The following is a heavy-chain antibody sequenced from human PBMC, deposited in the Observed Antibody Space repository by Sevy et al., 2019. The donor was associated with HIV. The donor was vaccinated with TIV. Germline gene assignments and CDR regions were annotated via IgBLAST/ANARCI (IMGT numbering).Heavy chain of an antibody. J-gene: IGHJ4*02. CDR2: ISHDERYK. D-gene: IGHD2-21*02. CDR1: GFTFSNYD. CDR3: ARLVSCGGDCYYLDS. Sequence: GGSLRLSCAAPGFTFSNYDMHWVPQAPGKGLDWVAVISHDERYKNYAESVKVRFTISRDIFKNTLFLQMDSLRPKATAVYFCARLVSCGGDCYYLDSWGQGALVTVSS. V-gene: IGHV3-30*04.